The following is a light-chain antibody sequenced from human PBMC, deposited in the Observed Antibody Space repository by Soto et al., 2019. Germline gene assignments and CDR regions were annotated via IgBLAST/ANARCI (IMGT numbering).Light chain of an antibody. V-gene: IGKV3-20*01. Sequence: IILTHSPGALSLSQDEKATLSCRAIQSVRSSYLAWYQQKPGQAPRLLIYGASSRATGIPDRFSGSGSGTDFTLTISRLEPEDFAVYYCQQYGSSPPWTFGQGTKVDIK. CDR1: QSVRSSY. CDR2: GAS. J-gene: IGKJ1*01. CDR3: QQYGSSPPWT.